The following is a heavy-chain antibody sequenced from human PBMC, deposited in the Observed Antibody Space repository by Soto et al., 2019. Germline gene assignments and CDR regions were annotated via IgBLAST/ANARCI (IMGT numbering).Heavy chain of an antibody. CDR3: AREYYYDSSGYYPGYYFDY. D-gene: IGHD3-22*01. Sequence: SVKVSCKASGGTFSSYAISWVRQAPGQGLEWMGGIIPIFGTVNYAQKFQGRVTITADESTSTAYMELSSLRSEDTAVYYCAREYYYDSSGYYPGYYFDYWGQGTLVTVSS. V-gene: IGHV1-69*13. CDR2: IIPIFGTV. CDR1: GGTFSSYA. J-gene: IGHJ4*02.